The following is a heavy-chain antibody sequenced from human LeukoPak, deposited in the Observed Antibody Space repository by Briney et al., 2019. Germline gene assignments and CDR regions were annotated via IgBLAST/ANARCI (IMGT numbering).Heavy chain of an antibody. CDR3: ARDSSDY. V-gene: IGHV3-30-3*01. Sequence: GGSLRLSCAVSGFTFSRYAMHWVRQAPGKGLEGVAVISYDGSKKADSAKGRFTISRDNSKNTLYLQMTSLRAEDTAVYYCARDSSDYWGQGSLVTVSS. CDR1: GFTFSRYA. CDR2: ISYDGSKK. J-gene: IGHJ4*02.